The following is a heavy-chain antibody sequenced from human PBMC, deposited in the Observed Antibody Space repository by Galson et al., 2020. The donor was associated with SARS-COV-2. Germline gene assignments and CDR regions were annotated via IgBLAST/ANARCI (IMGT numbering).Heavy chain of an antibody. CDR1: GFTFSSYS. D-gene: IGHD5-18*01. Sequence: GGSLRLSCAASGFTFSSYSMNWVRQAPGKGLEWVSAISGNGGSTYYADSVKGRFTISRDNSKNTLYLQMNSLRAEDTAVYYCAKGESYSYGYGGFHYWGQGTLVTVSS. V-gene: IGHV3-23*01. CDR2: ISGNGGST. CDR3: AKGESYSYGYGGFHY. J-gene: IGHJ4*02.